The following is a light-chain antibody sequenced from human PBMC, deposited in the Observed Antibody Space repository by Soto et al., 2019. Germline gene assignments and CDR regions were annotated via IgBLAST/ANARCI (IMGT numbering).Light chain of an antibody. CDR3: QQYGSSPFT. Sequence: EVVLTQSPGTLSWSPGEGATLSCKATQRVSSSYLAWYQQKPGQAPRLLIYGASSRATGIPDRFSGSGSGTDFMLTISRLEPEDCAVYFCQQYGSSPFTFGGGTKVEI. CDR2: GAS. V-gene: IGKV3-20*01. CDR1: QRVSSSY. J-gene: IGKJ4*01.